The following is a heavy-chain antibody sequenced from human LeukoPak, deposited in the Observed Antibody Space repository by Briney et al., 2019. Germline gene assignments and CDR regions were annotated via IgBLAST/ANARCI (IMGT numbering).Heavy chain of an antibody. J-gene: IGHJ4*02. D-gene: IGHD6-13*01. CDR1: GFTFRDYY. CDR2: ISSSNRYT. V-gene: IGHV3-11*06. CDR3: ARDFGHLGSWSMDY. Sequence: GGSLRLSCAASGFTFRDYYMSWIRQAPGKGLEWVSYISSSNRYTNYADSVKGRFTISRDNAKNSLYLQMNSLRDEDSAVYYCARDFGHLGSWSMDYWGRGTLVTVSS.